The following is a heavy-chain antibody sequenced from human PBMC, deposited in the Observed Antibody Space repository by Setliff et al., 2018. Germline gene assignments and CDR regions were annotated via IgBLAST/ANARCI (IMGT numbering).Heavy chain of an antibody. CDR1: GYTFIDYG. D-gene: IGHD1-26*01. V-gene: IGHV1-18*01. Sequence: SVKVSCKASGYTFIDYGITWVRQAPGQGLEWMGWIGAYTGKSNYAHKFQGRMTLTTDTSTGTAYMELRSLRSEDTAVYYRARDSGSYFRAPYYFDYWGQGTLVTVSS. J-gene: IGHJ4*02. CDR3: ARDSGSYFRAPYYFDY. CDR2: IGAYTGKS.